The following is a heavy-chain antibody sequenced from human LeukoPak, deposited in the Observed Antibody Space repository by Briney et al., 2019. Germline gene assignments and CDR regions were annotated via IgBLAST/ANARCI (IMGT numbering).Heavy chain of an antibody. CDR2: IYGSGST. Sequence: SETLSLTCSVSGGSISGWYWSWTRQPPGKGLEWIGDIYGSGSTNSNASLKSRVTISLDTSRNRISLNLTSVTATDTAVYYCARQTSLPGFAGGLGFNYWGPGTLVTVSS. J-gene: IGHJ4*02. V-gene: IGHV4-59*08. CDR1: GGSISGWY. D-gene: IGHD4-23*01. CDR3: ARQTSLPGFAGGLGFNY.